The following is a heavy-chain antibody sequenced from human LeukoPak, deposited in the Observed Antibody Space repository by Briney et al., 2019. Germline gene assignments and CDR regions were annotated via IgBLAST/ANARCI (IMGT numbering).Heavy chain of an antibody. CDR1: GGSISSSSYY. J-gene: IGHJ4*02. CDR3: ARVKQWGAFDF. CDR2: IYYSGSA. Sequence: SETLSLTCPVSGGSISSSSYYWGWIRQPPGKGLEWIGNIYYSGSAYYNPSLKSRVTISVDTSKNQFSLNLSSVIAADTAVYYCARVKQWGAFDFWGQGTLVTVSS. V-gene: IGHV4-39*01. D-gene: IGHD6-19*01.